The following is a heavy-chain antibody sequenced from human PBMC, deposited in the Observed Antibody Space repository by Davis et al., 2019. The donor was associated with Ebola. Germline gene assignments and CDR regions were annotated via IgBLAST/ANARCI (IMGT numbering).Heavy chain of an antibody. Sequence: PGGSLRLSCAASGFTFSSYSMNWVRQAPGKGLEWVSSISSSSSYIYYADSVKGRFTISRDNAKNSLYLQMNSLRAEDTAVYYCARGYSSPPYYYGMDVWGQGTTVTVSS. D-gene: IGHD6-13*01. CDR2: ISSSSSYI. J-gene: IGHJ6*02. V-gene: IGHV3-21*01. CDR3: ARGYSSPPYYYGMDV. CDR1: GFTFSSYS.